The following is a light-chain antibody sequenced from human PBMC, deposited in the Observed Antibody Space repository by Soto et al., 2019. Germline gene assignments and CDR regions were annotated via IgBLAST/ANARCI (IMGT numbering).Light chain of an antibody. CDR2: GAS. Sequence: EIVMMHSPAILSVSPGFRATLSSRASQCISSSLAWYQQQPRQAPSLLIYGASTRATGIPARFSGSGSGTEFTLAISRLQSEDFSVYYCQQYNNLPFTFGTGTKVDI. V-gene: IGKV3-15*01. CDR3: QQYNNLPFT. CDR1: QCISSS. J-gene: IGKJ3*01.